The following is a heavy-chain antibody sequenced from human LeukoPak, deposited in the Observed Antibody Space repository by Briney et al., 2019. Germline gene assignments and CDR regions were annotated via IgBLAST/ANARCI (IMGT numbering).Heavy chain of an antibody. D-gene: IGHD1-1*01. V-gene: IGHV3-15*07. Sequence: KAGGSLRLSCAASGFSFSDAWMNWVRQAPGKGLEWVGHIKSKVDGGTPDYVAPVKGRFTISRDNAKNSLYLQMNSLRAEDTAVYYCASDRYYSFDYWGQGTLVTVSS. CDR1: GFSFSDAW. CDR2: IKSKVDGGTP. J-gene: IGHJ4*02. CDR3: ASDRYYSFDY.